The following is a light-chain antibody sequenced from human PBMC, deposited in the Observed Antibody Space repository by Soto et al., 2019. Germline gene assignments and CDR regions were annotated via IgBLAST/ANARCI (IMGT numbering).Light chain of an antibody. CDR2: DAS. Sequence: EIVLTQSPGTLSLSPGERATLSCRASQSFRGLLAWYQQKPGQAPRLLIFDASSRATGIPARFSGSGSGTDFTLTISSLAPEDFAVYYCHQRSNWPQTFGPGTKVDIK. V-gene: IGKV3-11*01. CDR1: QSFRGL. J-gene: IGKJ3*01. CDR3: HQRSNWPQT.